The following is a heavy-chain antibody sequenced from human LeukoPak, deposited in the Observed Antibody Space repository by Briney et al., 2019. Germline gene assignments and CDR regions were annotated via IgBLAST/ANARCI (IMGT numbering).Heavy chain of an antibody. CDR1: GFTFSNYA. J-gene: IGHJ6*03. V-gene: IGHV3-23*01. Sequence: GGSLRLSCAASGFTFSNYAMSWVRQAPGKGLEWVAAISGSGGSTYYADSVKGRFTVSRDNANNTLFLQMNSLRAEDTAVYYCARPPYFDFWSGFYNDNYYYMEVWGRGTPVTVSS. CDR3: ARPPYFDFWSGFYNDNYYYMEV. CDR2: ISGSGGST. D-gene: IGHD3-3*01.